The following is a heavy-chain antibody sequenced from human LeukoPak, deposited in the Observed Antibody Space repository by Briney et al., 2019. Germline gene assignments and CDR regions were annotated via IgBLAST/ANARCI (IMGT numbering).Heavy chain of an antibody. CDR3: ATGYSSGWYFDY. D-gene: IGHD6-19*01. CDR1: GASISGFY. Sequence: SETLSLTCTVSGASISGFYWSWIRQPPGKGLEWIGYIYNSGTTNYNPSLKSRVTISVDTSKNQFSLKVSSVTAADTAVYYCATGYSSGWYFDYWGQGTLVTVSS. CDR2: IYNSGTT. J-gene: IGHJ4*02. V-gene: IGHV4-59*01.